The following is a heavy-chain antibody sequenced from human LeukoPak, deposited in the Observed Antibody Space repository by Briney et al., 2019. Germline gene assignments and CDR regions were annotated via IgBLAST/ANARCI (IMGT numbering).Heavy chain of an antibody. Sequence: AALKISFKGSGSSFTNSWIGWGRPLPGKGVGWRGIIYPGDFDTRYSPSFQGHVTISADKSISTAYLQWSSLRASDTAMYYCARGIAAAAVTKFDYWGQGTLVTVSS. V-gene: IGHV5-51*01. J-gene: IGHJ4*02. CDR1: GSSFTNSW. D-gene: IGHD6-13*01. CDR3: ARGIAAAAVTKFDY. CDR2: IYPGDFDT.